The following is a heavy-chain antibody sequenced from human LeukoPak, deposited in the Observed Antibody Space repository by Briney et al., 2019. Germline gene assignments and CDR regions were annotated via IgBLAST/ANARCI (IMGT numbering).Heavy chain of an antibody. V-gene: IGHV3-23*01. CDR3: ATLGSYDYVWGSDYYYMDV. D-gene: IGHD3-16*01. Sequence: GGSLRLSCAASGFTFSSYGMSWVRQAPGKGLEWVSAISGSGGSTYYADSVKGRFTISRDNSKNTLYLQMNSLRAEDTALYHCATLGSYDYVWGSDYYYMDVWGKGTTVTISS. CDR2: ISGSGGST. CDR1: GFTFSSYG. J-gene: IGHJ6*03.